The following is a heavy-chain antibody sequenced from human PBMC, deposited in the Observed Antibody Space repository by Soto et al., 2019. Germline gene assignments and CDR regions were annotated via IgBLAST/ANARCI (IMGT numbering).Heavy chain of an antibody. J-gene: IGHJ4*02. CDR2: ISGSGGST. V-gene: IGHV3-23*01. CDR3: SKGSEAGSSGFDY. CDR1: GFTFTSYA. D-gene: IGHD6-13*01. Sequence: EVQLLESGGGLVQPGGSLRLSCAASGFTFTSYAMNWVRQAPGKGLEWVSAISGSGGSTYYADSVKGRFTISRDNSKNTLFMQLNSLRAEDTAVYYCSKGSEAGSSGFDYWGQGTLVTVAS.